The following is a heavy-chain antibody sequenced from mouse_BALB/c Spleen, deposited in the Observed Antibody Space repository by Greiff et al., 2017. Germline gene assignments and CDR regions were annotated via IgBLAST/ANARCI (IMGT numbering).Heavy chain of an antibody. Sequence: VKLQESGAELVRPGASVKLSCKVLGYTFTDYEMHWVKQTPVHGLEWIGAIHPGSGGTAYNQKFKGKATLTADKSSSTAYMELSSLTSEDSAVYYCSRWEDLDGNYRFAYWGQGTLVTVSA. CDR1: GYTFTDYE. J-gene: IGHJ3*01. CDR2: IHPGSGGT. D-gene: IGHD2-1*01. V-gene: IGHV1-15*01. CDR3: SRWEDLDGNYRFAY.